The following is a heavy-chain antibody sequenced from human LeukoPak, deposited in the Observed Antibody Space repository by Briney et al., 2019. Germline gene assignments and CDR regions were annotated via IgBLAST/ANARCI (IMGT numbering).Heavy chain of an antibody. D-gene: IGHD5-18*01. V-gene: IGHV4-39*01. CDR1: GGSISSSSYY. CDR2: IYYSGST. CDR3: ARQNGYSYGYGLDY. Sequence: SETLSLTCTVSGGSISSSSYYWGWIRQPPGKGLEWIGSIYYSGSTYYNPSLKSRVTISVDTSKNQFSLNLSSVTAADTAVYYCARQNGYSYGYGLDYWGQRTLVTVSS. J-gene: IGHJ4*02.